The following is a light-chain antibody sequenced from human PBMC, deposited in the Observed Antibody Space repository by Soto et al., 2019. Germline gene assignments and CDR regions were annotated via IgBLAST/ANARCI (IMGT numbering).Light chain of an antibody. CDR3: QYSGGSPWT. CDR1: QSVSSNY. CDR2: DAS. J-gene: IGKJ1*01. Sequence: EIVLTQSPGTLSLSPGERATLSCRASQSVSSNYLAWYQQKPGQAPRLLIFDASSRATGIPDRFSGSGSRTDFTLTISRLEPEDFAVYYCQYSGGSPWTFGPGTKVETK. V-gene: IGKV3-20*01.